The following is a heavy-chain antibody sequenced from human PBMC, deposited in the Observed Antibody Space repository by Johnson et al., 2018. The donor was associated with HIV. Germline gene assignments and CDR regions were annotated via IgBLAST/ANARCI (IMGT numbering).Heavy chain of an antibody. CDR3: AKDMSRVVTPWAVSFDI. CDR2: ISWNSGSI. J-gene: IGHJ3*02. D-gene: IGHD4-23*01. CDR1: GFTFDDYA. V-gene: IGHV3-9*01. Sequence: EVQLVESGGGLVQPGRSLRLSCTASGFTFDDYAMHWVRQAPGKGLEWVSGISWNSGSIAYADSVKGRFTISRDNAKISLYLQMDSLRAEDTAVYYCAKDMSRVVTPWAVSFDIWGQGTMVTVSS.